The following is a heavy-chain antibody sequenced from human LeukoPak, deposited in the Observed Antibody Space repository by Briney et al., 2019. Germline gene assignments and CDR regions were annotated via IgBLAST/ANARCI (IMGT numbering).Heavy chain of an antibody. CDR2: IKKDGSEK. V-gene: IGHV3-7*01. Sequence: GGSLRLSCAASGFTFSSYWMTWVRQAPGKGLEWVANIKKDGSEKYYVDSVKGRFTISRDNAKNSLYLQMNSLRAEDTAVYYCARDFDWYVYGMDVWGQGTTVTVSS. CDR3: ARDFDWYVYGMDV. J-gene: IGHJ6*02. CDR1: GFTFSSYW. D-gene: IGHD3-9*01.